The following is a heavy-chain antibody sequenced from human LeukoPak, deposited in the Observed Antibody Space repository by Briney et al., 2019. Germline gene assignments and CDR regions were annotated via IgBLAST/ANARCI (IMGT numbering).Heavy chain of an antibody. CDR2: ISSSGSTI. CDR3: ARRPRQYGMDV. V-gene: IGHV3-48*03. CDR1: GFTFSSYE. J-gene: IGHJ6*02. Sequence: PGGSLRLSCAASGFTFSSYEMNWVRQAPGKGREWVSYISSSGSTIYYADSVKGRFTISRDNAKNSLYLQMNSLRAEDTAVYYCARRPRQYGMDVWGQGTTVTVSS.